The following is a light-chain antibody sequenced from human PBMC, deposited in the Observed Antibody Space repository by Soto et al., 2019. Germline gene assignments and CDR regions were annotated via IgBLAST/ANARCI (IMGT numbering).Light chain of an antibody. CDR1: SSDVGGYNY. CDR3: CSYAGSYTFV. J-gene: IGLJ1*01. V-gene: IGLV2-11*01. Sequence: QSALTQPRSVSGSPGQSVTISCTGTSSDVGGYNYVSWYQQHPGKAPKLMIYDVSERPSGVPNRFSGSKSGNTASLTISGLLAEDEADYYCCSYAGSYTFVFGTGTKVTVL. CDR2: DVS.